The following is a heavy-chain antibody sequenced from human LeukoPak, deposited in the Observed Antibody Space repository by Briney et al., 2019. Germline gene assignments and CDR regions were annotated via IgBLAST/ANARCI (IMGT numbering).Heavy chain of an antibody. J-gene: IGHJ2*01. D-gene: IGHD6-19*01. CDR1: GFTFTSYA. CDR3: AKEPTSRGSGRGYFDL. V-gene: IGHV3-23*01. Sequence: PGGSLRLSCAASGFTFTSYAMSWVRQAPGKGLEWVSAISPSGGSTYYPDSVKGRFTIPRDNSKNTLYLQVNSLRAEDTAVYFCAKEPTSRGSGRGYFDLWGRGTLVTVPS. CDR2: ISPSGGST.